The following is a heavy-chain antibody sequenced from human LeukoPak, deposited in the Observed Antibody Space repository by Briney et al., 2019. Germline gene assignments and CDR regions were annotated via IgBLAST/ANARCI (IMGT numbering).Heavy chain of an antibody. J-gene: IGHJ4*02. CDR2: INHSGST. CDR1: GGSFSGYY. V-gene: IGHV4-34*01. Sequence: SSETLSLTCAVYGGSFSGYYWSWIRQPPGKGLEWIGEINHSGSTNYNPSLKSRVTISIDTSKNQFSLKLNSVTAADTAVYYCVRWLGYGHLPADYWGQGTLVTVSS. CDR3: VRWLGYGHLPADY. D-gene: IGHD5-18*01.